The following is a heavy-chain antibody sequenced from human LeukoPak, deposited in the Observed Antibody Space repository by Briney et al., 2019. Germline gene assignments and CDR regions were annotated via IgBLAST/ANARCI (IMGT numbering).Heavy chain of an antibody. CDR2: ISSTSGAV. V-gene: IGHV3-48*02. D-gene: IGHD2-15*01. J-gene: IGHJ4*02. Sequence: GGSLRLSCAASGFTFDDYTMHWVRQAPGKGLEWISHISSTSGAVYYADSVKGRFTISRDNAKNSLYLQMSSLRNEDTAIYYCAQKGGTDHWGQGTLVTVSS. CDR1: GFTFDDYT. CDR3: AQKGGTDH.